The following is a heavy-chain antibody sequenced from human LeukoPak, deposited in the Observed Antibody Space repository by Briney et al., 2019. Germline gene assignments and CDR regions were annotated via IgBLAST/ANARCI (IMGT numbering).Heavy chain of an antibody. J-gene: IGHJ4*02. V-gene: IGHV3-11*06. CDR3: AREHSWGDFDY. D-gene: IGHD3-16*01. Sequence: SVKGRFTISRDNAKNSLYLQMNSLRAEDTAVYYCAREHSWGDFDYWGQGTLVTVSS.